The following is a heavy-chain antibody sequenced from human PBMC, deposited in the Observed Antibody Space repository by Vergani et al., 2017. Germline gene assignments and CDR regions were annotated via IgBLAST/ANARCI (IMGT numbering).Heavy chain of an antibody. CDR2: ISYDGSNK. D-gene: IGHD1-26*01. Sequence: QVQLVESGGGVVQPGRSLTLSCAASGFTFSSYAMHWVRQAPGKGLEWVAVISYDGSNKYYADSVKGRFTISRDNSKNTLYLQMNSLRAEDTAVYYCARLEWELHNYWGQGTLVTVSS. J-gene: IGHJ4*02. CDR1: GFTFSSYA. CDR3: ARLEWELHNY. V-gene: IGHV3-30-3*01.